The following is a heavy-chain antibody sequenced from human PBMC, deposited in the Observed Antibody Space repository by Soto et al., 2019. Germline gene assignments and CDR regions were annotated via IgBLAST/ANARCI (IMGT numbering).Heavy chain of an antibody. CDR1: GFTVSSYA. D-gene: IGHD6-13*01. Sequence: PGGSLRLSCAASGFTVSSYAMSWVRQAPGKGLEWVSAISGSGGSTYYADSVKGRFTISRDNSKNTLYLQMNSLRAEDTAVYYCAKEPRQQLVRSPFDYWGQGTLVTVSS. J-gene: IGHJ4*02. CDR2: ISGSGGST. CDR3: AKEPRQQLVRSPFDY. V-gene: IGHV3-23*01.